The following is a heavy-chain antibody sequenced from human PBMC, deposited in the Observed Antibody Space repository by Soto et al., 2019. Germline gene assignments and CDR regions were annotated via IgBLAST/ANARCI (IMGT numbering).Heavy chain of an antibody. V-gene: IGHV4-59*08. D-gene: IGHD1-26*01. CDR2: VYYSGST. J-gene: IGHJ5*02. Sequence: SETLSLTCTVSGGSISGYYWSWIRQSPEKGLEWIGHVYYSGSTKYNPSLKSRVTISVDTSKNQFSLNLRSVTAADTAVYYCAMPDATRYIWFPPWGHVILVSLSS. CDR3: AMPDATRYIWFPP. CDR1: GGSISGYY.